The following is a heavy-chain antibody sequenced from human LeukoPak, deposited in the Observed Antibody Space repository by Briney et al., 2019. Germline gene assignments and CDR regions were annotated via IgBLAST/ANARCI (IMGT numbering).Heavy chain of an antibody. D-gene: IGHD3-10*01. CDR1: GFTFSNYW. J-gene: IGHJ4*02. Sequence: PGGSLRLSCAASGFTFSNYWMHWVRQAPGKGLVWVSRINSDGINTSYADSVKGRFTISRDNSKNTLYLQMNSLRAEDTAVYYCARGHYYGYDFWGQGTLVTVSS. CDR2: INSDGINT. CDR3: ARGHYYGYDF. V-gene: IGHV3-74*01.